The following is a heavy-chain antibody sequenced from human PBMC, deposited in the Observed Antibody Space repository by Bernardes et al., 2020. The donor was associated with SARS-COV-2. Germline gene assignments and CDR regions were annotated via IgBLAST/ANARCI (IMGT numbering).Heavy chain of an antibody. CDR2: INHSGST. CDR1: GGSFSGYY. Sequence: SETLSLTCAVYGGSFSGYYWSWIRQPPGKGLEWIGEINHSGSTNYNPSLKSRVTISVDTSKNQFSLKLSSVTAADTAVYYCARLGYCSGGSCYLFRPTYGMDVWGQGTTVTVSS. D-gene: IGHD2-15*01. V-gene: IGHV4-34*01. CDR3: ARLGYCSGGSCYLFRPTYGMDV. J-gene: IGHJ6*02.